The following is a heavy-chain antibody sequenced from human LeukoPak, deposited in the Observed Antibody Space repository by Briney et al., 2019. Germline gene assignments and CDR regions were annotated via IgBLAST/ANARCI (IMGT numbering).Heavy chain of an antibody. Sequence: GGSLRLSCAASGFSFSTYAMNWVRQAPGKGLEWVSAISGSSRSTYYADSVKGRFTISGDNSKNTLYLQMNSLRAEDTAVYYCAKVRMITMIAYDAFDIWGQGTMVTVSS. CDR1: GFSFSTYA. CDR2: ISGSSRST. J-gene: IGHJ3*02. V-gene: IGHV3-23*01. D-gene: IGHD3-22*01. CDR3: AKVRMITMIAYDAFDI.